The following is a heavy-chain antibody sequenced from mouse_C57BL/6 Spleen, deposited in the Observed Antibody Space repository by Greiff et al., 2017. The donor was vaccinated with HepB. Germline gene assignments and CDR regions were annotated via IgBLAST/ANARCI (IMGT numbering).Heavy chain of an antibody. Sequence: QVQLQQSGAELVRPGASVTLSCKASGYTFTDYEMHWVKQTPVHGLEWIGAIDPETGGTAYNQKFKGKAILTADKSSSTAYMELRSLTSEDSAVYYCTREGTVVADFDCWGRGTTLTGSS. V-gene: IGHV1-15*01. D-gene: IGHD1-1*01. J-gene: IGHJ2*01. CDR1: GYTFTDYE. CDR2: IDPETGGT. CDR3: TREGTVVADFDC.